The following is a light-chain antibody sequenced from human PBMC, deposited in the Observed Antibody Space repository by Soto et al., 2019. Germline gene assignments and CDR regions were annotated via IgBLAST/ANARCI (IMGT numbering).Light chain of an antibody. V-gene: IGKV3-20*01. CDR3: QQYGTSPLS. CDR2: GAA. J-gene: IGKJ3*01. CDR1: ENVYINS. Sequence: EIVLTQSPGTLSLSPGEGATLSCRASENVYINSLAWYQQKPGQPPRLLIYGAATRASAVPDRFSGSGSGADFTRTITRVEPEDFAVYYCQQYGTSPLSFGPGTRVD.